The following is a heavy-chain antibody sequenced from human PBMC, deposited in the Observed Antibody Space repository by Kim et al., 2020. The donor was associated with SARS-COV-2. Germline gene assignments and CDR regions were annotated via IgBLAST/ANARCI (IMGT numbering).Heavy chain of an antibody. V-gene: IGHV3-33*01. D-gene: IGHD3-16*02. Sequence: GGSLRLSCAASGFTFSSYGMHWVRQAPGKGLEWVAVIWYDGSNKYYADSVKGRFTISRDNSKNTLYLQMNSLRAEDTAVYYCARENLPSESLFYYYGMDVWGQGTTVTVSS. CDR2: IWYDGSNK. J-gene: IGHJ6*02. CDR3: ARENLPSESLFYYYGMDV. CDR1: GFTFSSYG.